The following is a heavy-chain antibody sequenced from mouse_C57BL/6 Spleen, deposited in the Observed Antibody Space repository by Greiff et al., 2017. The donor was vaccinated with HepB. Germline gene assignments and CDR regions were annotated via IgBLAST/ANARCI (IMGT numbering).Heavy chain of an antibody. D-gene: IGHD1-1*01. CDR2: IYPRSGNT. V-gene: IGHV1-81*01. Sequence: VQLQQSGAELARPGASVKLSCKASGYTFTSYGISWVKQRTGQGLEWIGEIYPRSGNTYYNEKFKGKATLTADKSSSTAYRALRSLTSEDSAVYFCARSGYYGSSPHWYFDVWGTGTTVTVSS. J-gene: IGHJ1*03. CDR3: ARSGYYGSSPHWYFDV. CDR1: GYTFTSYG.